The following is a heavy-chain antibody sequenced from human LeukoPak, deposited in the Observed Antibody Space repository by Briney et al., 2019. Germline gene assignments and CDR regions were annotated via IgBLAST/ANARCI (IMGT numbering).Heavy chain of an antibody. V-gene: IGHV4-59*01. CDR1: GGSISSYY. D-gene: IGHD7-27*01. J-gene: IGHJ6*03. CDR3: ARDMGTYMDV. Sequence: PSETLSLTCTVSGGSISSYYWSWIRQPPGKGLEWSGYIYYSGSTNYNPSLKSRVTISVDTSKNQFSLKLSSVTAADTAVYYCARDMGTYMDVWGKGTTVTISS. CDR2: IYYSGST.